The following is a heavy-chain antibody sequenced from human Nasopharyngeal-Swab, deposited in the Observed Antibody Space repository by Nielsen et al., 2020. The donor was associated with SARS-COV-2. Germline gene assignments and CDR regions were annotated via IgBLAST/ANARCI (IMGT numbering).Heavy chain of an antibody. CDR3: ARGLSITYFYYGMDV. D-gene: IGHD1-14*01. CDR1: GFTFSDHY. CDR2: ISDSGSYR. V-gene: IGHV3-11*05. J-gene: IGHJ6*02. Sequence: GESLKISCVASGFTFSDHYMTWIRQAPGKGLEWVSFISDSGSYRNHADSVKGRFTISRDNAKNSLYLEMESLRVEDTAVYYCARGLSITYFYYGMDVWGQGTSATVSS.